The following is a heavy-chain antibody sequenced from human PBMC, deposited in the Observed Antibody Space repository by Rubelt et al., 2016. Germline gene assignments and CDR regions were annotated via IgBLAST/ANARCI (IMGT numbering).Heavy chain of an antibody. CDR3: ATHYYGMDV. CDR2: IHYSGST. V-gene: IGHV4-39*01. Sequence: QVQLQESGPGLVKPSQTLSLTCTVSGGSISSSSYYWGWIRPPPGKGLEWIGSIHYSGSTYYNPSLKSRVTISVDTSKNQFALRLSSGTAADTSVYYCATHYYGMDVWGQGTTVTVSS. CDR1: GGSISSSSYY. J-gene: IGHJ6*02.